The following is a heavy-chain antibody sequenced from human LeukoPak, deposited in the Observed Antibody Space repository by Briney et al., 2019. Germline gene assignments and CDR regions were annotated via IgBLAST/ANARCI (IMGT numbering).Heavy chain of an antibody. CDR1: GFTFSSYS. CDR2: INQDGSKK. CDR3: AKWGPHCVGDYCPALDS. D-gene: IGHD2-21*02. J-gene: IGHJ4*02. Sequence: GGSLRLSCAASGFTFSSYSMNWVRQAPGKGLEGVANINQDGSKKPYADSMKGRFTISRDNAKESLYLQLNSLRAPDTAVYYCAKWGPHCVGDYCPALDSWGQGTLVTVSS. V-gene: IGHV3-7*01.